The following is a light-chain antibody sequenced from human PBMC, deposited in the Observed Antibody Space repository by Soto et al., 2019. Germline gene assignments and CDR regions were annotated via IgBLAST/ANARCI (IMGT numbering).Light chain of an antibody. J-gene: IGKJ4*01. CDR3: QQSYNNFPLT. V-gene: IGKV1-39*01. Sequence: DIQMTQSPSSLSSSVGDRVTITCLASQGIRIELGWYQQKVGRAPKLLIFAASNLQSGVPSRFSGSGVGTHFTLTISGLQPEDFATYYCQQSYNNFPLTFGGGTKVDIK. CDR2: AAS. CDR1: QGIRIE.